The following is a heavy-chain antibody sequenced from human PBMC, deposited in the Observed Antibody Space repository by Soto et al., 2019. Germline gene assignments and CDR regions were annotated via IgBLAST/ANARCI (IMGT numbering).Heavy chain of an antibody. D-gene: IGHD6-19*01. Sequence: QVQLVQSGAEVKKPGSSVKVSCKASGGTFSSYAISWVRQAPGQGVEWMGGIIPIFGTANYAQKFQGRVTITADESTSTAYMERSSLRSEDTAVYYCAGAGQQWLVLAWFDPWGQGTLVTVSS. CDR2: IIPIFGTA. CDR3: AGAGQQWLVLAWFDP. J-gene: IGHJ5*02. V-gene: IGHV1-69*01. CDR1: GGTFSSYA.